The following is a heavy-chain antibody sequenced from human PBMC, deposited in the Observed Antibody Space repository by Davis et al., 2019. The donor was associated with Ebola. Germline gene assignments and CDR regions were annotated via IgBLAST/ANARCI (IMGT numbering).Heavy chain of an antibody. Sequence: GESLKISCAASGFTFSDYYMSWIRQAPGKGLEWVSYISSSGSTIYYADSVKGRFTISRDNAKNSLYLQMNSLRAEDTAVYYCARGPKGVVTARDYYYGMDVWGQGTTVTVSS. CDR2: ISSSGSTI. J-gene: IGHJ6*02. V-gene: IGHV3-11*04. CDR1: GFTFSDYY. D-gene: IGHD3-3*01. CDR3: ARGPKGVVTARDYYYGMDV.